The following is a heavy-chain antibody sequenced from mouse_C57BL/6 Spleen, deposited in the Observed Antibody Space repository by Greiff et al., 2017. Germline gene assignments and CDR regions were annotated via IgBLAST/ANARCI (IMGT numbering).Heavy chain of an antibody. CDR1: GYTFTSYW. Sequence: VQLQQPGAELVRPGSSVKLSCKASGYTFTSYWMDWVKQRPGQGLEWIGNIYPSDSETHYNQKFKDKATLTVDKSSSTAYMQLSSLTSEDSAVYYCARWSTTVVDYWGQGTTLTVSS. CDR2: IYPSDSET. V-gene: IGHV1-61*01. CDR3: ARWSTTVVDY. J-gene: IGHJ2*01. D-gene: IGHD1-1*01.